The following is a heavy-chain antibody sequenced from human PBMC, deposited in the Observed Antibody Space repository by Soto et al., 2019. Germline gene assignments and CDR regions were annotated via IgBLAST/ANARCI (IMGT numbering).Heavy chain of an antibody. J-gene: IGHJ4*02. V-gene: IGHV1-46*02. CDR3: ARGISTVPLYYFDY. CDR2: INPSGDGT. CDR1: GYTFNAFY. Sequence: ASVKVSCKAFGYTFNAFYMHWVRQAPGQGLEWMGVINPSGDGTSYAQKFQGRVTMTRDTSTSTVYMELSSLRSEDTAVYYCARGISTVPLYYFDYWGQGTLVTVSS. D-gene: IGHD4-4*01.